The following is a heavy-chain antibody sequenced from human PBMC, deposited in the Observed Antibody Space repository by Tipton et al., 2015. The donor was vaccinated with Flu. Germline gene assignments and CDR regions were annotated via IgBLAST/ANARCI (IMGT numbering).Heavy chain of an antibody. V-gene: IGHV4-38-2*02. CDR2: FFHSGST. CDR1: GYSIRSDYY. CDR3: AGWTDYVWGNYRTFAY. Sequence: TLSLTCTVSGYSIRSDYYWGWIRQPPGRGLEWIGNFFHSGSTYYNPSLKSRVTISEDRSRNQFSLRLSSVTAADTAVYYCAGWTDYVWGNYRTFAYWGQGTLVTVAP. J-gene: IGHJ4*02. D-gene: IGHD3-16*02.